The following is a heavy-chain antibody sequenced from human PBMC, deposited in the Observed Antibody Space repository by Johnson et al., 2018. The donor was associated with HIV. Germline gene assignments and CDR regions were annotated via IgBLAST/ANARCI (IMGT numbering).Heavy chain of an antibody. J-gene: IGHJ3*01. D-gene: IGHD1-26*01. CDR3: ARSRWADDAFDG. Sequence: VESGGGLVQPGGSLRLSCATSGLSVSGTYMSWVRQAPGKGLEWVSVIYGGDRTYYADSVKGRFTISRDNSKTTLFLQMNSLRAEDTAVYYCARSRWADDAFDGWGQGTMVTVSS. CDR2: IYGGDRT. CDR1: GLSVSGTY. V-gene: IGHV3-66*02.